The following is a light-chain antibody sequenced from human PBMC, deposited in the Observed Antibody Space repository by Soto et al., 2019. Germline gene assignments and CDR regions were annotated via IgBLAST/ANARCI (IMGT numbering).Light chain of an antibody. CDR3: QNYNGAPYN. V-gene: IGKV1-27*01. CDR2: EAS. J-gene: IGKJ2*01. CDR1: QAISNF. Sequence: DIQMTQSPSSLSASVGDRVTITCRASQAISNFVAWYQQKPGKPPTLLISEASTLQSGVPSRFSGRGSGTDFALTISSLQPEDFATYFCQNYNGAPYNFGEGTKLAVK.